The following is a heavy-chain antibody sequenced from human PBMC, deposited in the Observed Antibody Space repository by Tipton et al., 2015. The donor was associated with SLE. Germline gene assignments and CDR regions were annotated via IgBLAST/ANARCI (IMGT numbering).Heavy chain of an antibody. D-gene: IGHD3-10*01. V-gene: IGHV4-59*01. CDR2: IYYSGST. CDR3: ASSYSDYGMDV. Sequence: TLSLTCTVSGGSISNSYWNWIRQPPGKALEWIGYIYYSGSTNYNPSLKSRVTISVDTSKNQISLKLSSVTAADTAVYYCASSYSDYGMDVWGQGTTVTVSS. CDR1: GGSISNSY. J-gene: IGHJ6*02.